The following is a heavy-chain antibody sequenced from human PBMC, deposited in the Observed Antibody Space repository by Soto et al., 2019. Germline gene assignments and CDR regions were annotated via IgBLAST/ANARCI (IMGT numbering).Heavy chain of an antibody. Sequence: SETLSLTCPVSGGSISSYYWSWIRQPPGKGLEWIGYIYYSGSTNYNPSLKSRVTISVDTSKNQFSLKLSSVTAADTAVYYCARLSGYFYYFDYWGQGTLVTVPQ. J-gene: IGHJ4*02. CDR2: IYYSGST. D-gene: IGHD5-12*01. CDR1: GGSISSYY. CDR3: ARLSGYFYYFDY. V-gene: IGHV4-59*01.